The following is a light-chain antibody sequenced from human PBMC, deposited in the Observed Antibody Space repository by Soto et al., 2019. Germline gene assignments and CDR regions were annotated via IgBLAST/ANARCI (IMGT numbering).Light chain of an antibody. V-gene: IGKV1-33*01. CDR2: DAS. CDR3: PQYDNLPIT. J-gene: IGKJ5*01. Sequence: DIQMTQSPSSLSASVGDRVTITCQASQDISNYLNWYQQKPGKAPKLLIYDASNLETGVPSRFSGSGSGTDFTFTISSLQPADIETYYCPQYDNLPITFGQGTRLEIK. CDR1: QDISNY.